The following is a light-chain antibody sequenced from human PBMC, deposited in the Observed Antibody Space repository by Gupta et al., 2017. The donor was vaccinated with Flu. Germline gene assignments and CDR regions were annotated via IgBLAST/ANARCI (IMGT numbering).Light chain of an antibody. V-gene: IGKV3-20*01. Sequence: EIVLTQSPGTLSLSPGERATLSCRASQSVSSTNLAWYQQKPGQAPRLLIYGASRRATGIPDRFSGSGSGTDFTLTISRLEPEDFAVYYCQQYATSPLLTFGGGTKVEIK. J-gene: IGKJ4*01. CDR2: GAS. CDR3: QQYATSPLLT. CDR1: QSVSSTN.